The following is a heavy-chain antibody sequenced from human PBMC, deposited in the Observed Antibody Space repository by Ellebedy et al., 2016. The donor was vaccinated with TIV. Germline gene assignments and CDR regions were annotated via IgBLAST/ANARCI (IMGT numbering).Heavy chain of an antibody. CDR2: ISGSGNDT. D-gene: IGHD3-22*01. V-gene: IGHV3-23*01. J-gene: IGHJ4*02. CDR3: GKDSHYYDSSGYTDY. Sequence: GESLKISCAASGFTFSSYAMTWVRQAPGKGLEWVTGISGSGNDTDYADALKGRFTISRDNSKNTLDLQMNSLRVEDTAVYYCGKDSHYYDSSGYTDYWGQGTLVTVSS. CDR1: GFTFSSYA.